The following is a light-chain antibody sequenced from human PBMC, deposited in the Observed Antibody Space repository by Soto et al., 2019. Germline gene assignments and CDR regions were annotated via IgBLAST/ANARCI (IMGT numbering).Light chain of an antibody. CDR2: EGS. CDR3: CSYARSSTYV. Sequence: QSALTQPASVSGSPGQSITISCTGTSGDVGSYNLVSWYQHHPGKAPKLMIYEGSKRPSGVSNRFSGSKSGSTASLTISGLQAEDEAHYYCCSYARSSTYVFGTGTKLTVL. J-gene: IGLJ1*01. CDR1: SGDVGSYNL. V-gene: IGLV2-23*01.